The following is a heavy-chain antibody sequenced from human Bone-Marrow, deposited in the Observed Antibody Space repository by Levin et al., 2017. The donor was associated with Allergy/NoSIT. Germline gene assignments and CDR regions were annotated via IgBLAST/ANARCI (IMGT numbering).Heavy chain of an antibody. CDR2: IYYTGAT. Sequence: GSLRLSCAVSGDSVNNDDHYWNWIRQPPGKGLEWIGYIYYTGATNYNPSLRSRVTMSLDTSNNQFSLRLTSMTAADTAVYYCARGGGTSRSDAFDFWGQGTMVPVSS. CDR3: ARGGGTSRSDAFDF. D-gene: IGHD4-23*01. J-gene: IGHJ3*01. CDR1: GDSVNNDDHY. V-gene: IGHV4-61*08.